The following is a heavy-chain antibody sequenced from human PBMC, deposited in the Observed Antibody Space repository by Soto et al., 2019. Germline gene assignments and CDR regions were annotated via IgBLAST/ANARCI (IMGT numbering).Heavy chain of an antibody. CDR3: ARDSTGRLPFDY. Sequence: SETLSLTCAVYGGSFSGYYWSWIRQPPGKGLEWIGEINHSGSTNYNPSLKSRVTISVDTSASTAYMELSSLRSEDTAVYYCARDSTGRLPFDYWGQGTLVTVSS. CDR2: INHSGST. V-gene: IGHV4-34*01. CDR1: GGSFSGYY. D-gene: IGHD5-12*01. J-gene: IGHJ4*02.